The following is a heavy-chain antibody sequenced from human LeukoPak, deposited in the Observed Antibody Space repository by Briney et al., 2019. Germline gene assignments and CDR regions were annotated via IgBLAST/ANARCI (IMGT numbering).Heavy chain of an antibody. CDR3: ARDEYYFDY. J-gene: IGHJ4*02. Sequence: GRSLRLSCAASGFTFSSYAMHWVRQAPGKGLEWVAVISDDGSNKYYADSVKGRFTISRDNSKNTLYLQMTSLRAEDTAVYYCARDEYYFDYWGQGTLVTVSS. CDR2: ISDDGSNK. V-gene: IGHV3-30-3*01. CDR1: GFTFSSYA.